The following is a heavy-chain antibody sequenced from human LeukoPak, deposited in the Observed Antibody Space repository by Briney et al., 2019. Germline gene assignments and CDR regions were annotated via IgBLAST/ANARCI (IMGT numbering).Heavy chain of an antibody. V-gene: IGHV4-4*07. Sequence: PSETLSLTCTVSGGSISSYYWSWIRQPAGKGLEWIGRIYTSGSTNYNPSLKSRVTISVDTSKNQFSLKLSSVTAADTAVYYCARASYYYDSSEYYFDYWGQGTLVTVSS. D-gene: IGHD3-22*01. CDR3: ARASYYYDSSEYYFDY. CDR2: IYTSGST. CDR1: GGSISSYY. J-gene: IGHJ4*02.